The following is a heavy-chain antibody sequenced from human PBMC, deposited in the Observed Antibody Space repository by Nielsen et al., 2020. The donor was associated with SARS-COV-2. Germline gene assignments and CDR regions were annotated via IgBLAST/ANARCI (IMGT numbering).Heavy chain of an antibody. D-gene: IGHD6-19*01. CDR3: ARRGSGWDSGYFDL. V-gene: IGHV5-10-1*01. J-gene: IGHJ2*01. CDR1: GFTFSSYG. Sequence: GESLKISCAASGFTFSSYGMHWVRQMPGKGLEWMGKIDPSDSNTNYSPSFQGHVIISVDRSISTAYLQWSSLKASDNAMYYCARRGSGWDSGYFDLWGRGTLVTVSS. CDR2: IDPSDSNT.